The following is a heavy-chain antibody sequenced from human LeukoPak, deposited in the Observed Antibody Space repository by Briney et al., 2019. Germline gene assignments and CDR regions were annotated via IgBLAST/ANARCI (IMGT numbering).Heavy chain of an antibody. CDR2: IRYDGSNK. Sequence: PGGSLRLSCSASAFTFSSYGMHWFRQAPGKGLEWVAFIRYDGSNKYYADSVKGRFTISRDNSKHTLYLQMNSLRAEDTAVYYCATTFLTPYYYYGMDVWGQGTTVTVSS. CDR3: ATTFLTPYYYYGMDV. D-gene: IGHD3-9*01. V-gene: IGHV3-30*02. CDR1: AFTFSSYG. J-gene: IGHJ6*02.